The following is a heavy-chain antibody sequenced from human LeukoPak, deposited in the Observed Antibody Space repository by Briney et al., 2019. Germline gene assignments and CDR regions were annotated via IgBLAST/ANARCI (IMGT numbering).Heavy chain of an antibody. Sequence: GSLRLSCAASGFTFSNAWMSWVRQAPGKGLERVGRIKSKTDGGTTDYAAPVKGRFTISRDDSKNTLYLQMNSLKTEDTAVYYSTPDPVTTRGVDYWGQGTLVTVSS. J-gene: IGHJ4*02. V-gene: IGHV3-15*01. CDR2: IKSKTDGGTT. CDR3: TPDPVTTRGVDY. CDR1: GFTFSNAW. D-gene: IGHD4-17*01.